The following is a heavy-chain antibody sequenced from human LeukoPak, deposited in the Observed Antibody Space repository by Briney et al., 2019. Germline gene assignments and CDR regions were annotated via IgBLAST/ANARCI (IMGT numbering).Heavy chain of an antibody. D-gene: IGHD3-10*01. CDR1: GYTFTNYW. V-gene: IGHV5-51*01. CDR2: ISPGASDT. CDR3: ARTPGDYFDY. Sequence: GGSLKISCKGSGYTFTNYWIGWVRQMPGKGLEWMGIISPGASDTRYSPSFLGQVTISADKSISTAYLQWSSLKASDTAMYYCARTPGDYFDYWGQGTLVTVSS. J-gene: IGHJ4*02.